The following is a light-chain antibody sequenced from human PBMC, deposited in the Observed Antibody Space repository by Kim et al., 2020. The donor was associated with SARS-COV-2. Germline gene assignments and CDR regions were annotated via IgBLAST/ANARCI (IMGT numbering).Light chain of an antibody. Sequence: SASVGDSVTNTWRASQGISIHLAWFQQRPGKAPKTLVYSASTLERGARSKFSGSGSGTDFTLTINSLQPEDSATYYCQEYVTYPYTFGQGTKLEI. V-gene: IGKV1-16*02. CDR2: SAS. CDR3: QEYVTYPYT. J-gene: IGKJ2*01. CDR1: QGISIH.